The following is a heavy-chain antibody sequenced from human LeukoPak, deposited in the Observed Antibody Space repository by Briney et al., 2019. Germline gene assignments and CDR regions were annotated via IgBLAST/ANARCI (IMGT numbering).Heavy chain of an antibody. CDR3: ASGSYYYYYMDV. CDR2: IYSGGST. Sequence: PGGSLRLSCAASGFTFNSYAMSWVRQAPGKGLEWVSVIYSGGSTYYADSVKGRFTISRDNSKNTLYLQMNSLRAEDTAVYYCASGSYYYYYMDVWGKGTTVTVSS. CDR1: GFTFNSYA. V-gene: IGHV3-53*01. J-gene: IGHJ6*03.